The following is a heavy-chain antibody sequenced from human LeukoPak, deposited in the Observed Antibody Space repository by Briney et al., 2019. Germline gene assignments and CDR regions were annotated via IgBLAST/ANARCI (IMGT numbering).Heavy chain of an antibody. CDR2: IYYSGST. D-gene: IGHD2-21*02. Sequence: SETLSLTCTVSGGSISSYYWSWLRQPPGQGLEWIGYIYYSGSTNYNPSLKSRVTISVDTSKNQFSLKLSSVTAADTAVYYCARLEVTLDAFDIWGQGTMVTVSS. V-gene: IGHV4-59*08. CDR3: ARLEVTLDAFDI. J-gene: IGHJ3*02. CDR1: GGSISSYY.